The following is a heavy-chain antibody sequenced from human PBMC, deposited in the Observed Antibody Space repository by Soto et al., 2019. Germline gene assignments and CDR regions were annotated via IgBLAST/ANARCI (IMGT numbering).Heavy chain of an antibody. V-gene: IGHV4-30-2*01. CDR2: IYHSGST. J-gene: IGHJ4*02. CDR1: GGSISSGGYS. Sequence: QLQLQESGSGLVKPSQTLSLTCAVSGGSISSGGYSWSWIRQPPGKGLEWIGYIYHSGSTYYNPSLRSRVTLSVDRSKNQFPLKLSSVTAADTAVYYCARLSDGYNPTFDYWGQGTLVTVSS. CDR3: ARLSDGYNPTFDY. D-gene: IGHD5-12*01.